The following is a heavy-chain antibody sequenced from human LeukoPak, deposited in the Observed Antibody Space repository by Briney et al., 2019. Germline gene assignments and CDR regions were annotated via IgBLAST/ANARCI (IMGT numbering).Heavy chain of an antibody. J-gene: IGHJ4*02. V-gene: IGHV4-59*01. D-gene: IGHD3-10*01. CDR3: ARGNSGSYYNNYFDY. CDR1: GVSISSYY. Sequence: SETLSLTCTVSGVSISSYYWSWIRQPPGKGLEWIGYIYYSGSTNYNPSLKSRVTISVDTSKNQFSLKLSSVTAADTAVYYCARGNSGSYYNNYFDYWGQGTLVTVSS. CDR2: IYYSGST.